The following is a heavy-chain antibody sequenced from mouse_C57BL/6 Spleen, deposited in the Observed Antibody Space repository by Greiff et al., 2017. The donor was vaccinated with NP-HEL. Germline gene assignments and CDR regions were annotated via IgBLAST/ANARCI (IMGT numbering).Heavy chain of an antibody. J-gene: IGHJ4*01. CDR2: INPNNGGT. CDR1: GYTFTDYY. CDR3: ARGGPQAY. D-gene: IGHD3-2*02. Sequence: EVQLQQSGPELVKPGASVKISCKASGYTFTDYYMNWVKQSHGKSLEWIGDINPNNGGTSYNQKFKGKATLTVDKSSSTAYMELRSLTSEDSAVYYCARGGPQAYWGQGTSVTVSS. V-gene: IGHV1-26*01.